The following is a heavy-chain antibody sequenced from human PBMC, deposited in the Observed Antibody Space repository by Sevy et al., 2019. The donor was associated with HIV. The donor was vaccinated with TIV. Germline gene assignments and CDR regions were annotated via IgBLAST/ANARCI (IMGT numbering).Heavy chain of an antibody. V-gene: IGHV1-18*01. CDR1: GYTFTSYG. D-gene: IGHD4-4*01. Sequence: ASVKVSCKASGYTFTSYGISWVRQAPGQGLEWMGWISACNGNTNYAQKLQGRVTMTTDTSTSTAYMELRSLRSDDTAVYYCARELLPDNSGNRGNDAFDIWGQGTMVTVSS. J-gene: IGHJ3*02. CDR2: ISACNGNT. CDR3: ARELLPDNSGNRGNDAFDI.